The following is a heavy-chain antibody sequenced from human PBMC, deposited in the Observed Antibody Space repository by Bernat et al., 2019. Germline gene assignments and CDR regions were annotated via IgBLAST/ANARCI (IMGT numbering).Heavy chain of an antibody. J-gene: IGHJ3*01. D-gene: IGHD3-3*01. CDR2: IYWDDDN. CDR3: AHRRSGLLSGPLRDAFAV. CDR1: GFSLLNSGEG. V-gene: IGHV2-5*02. Sequence: QISLKESGPTRVKPTQTFTLTCTFSGFSLLNSGEGVGWIRQPPGKALEWLALIYWDDDNRYSASLRNSLTTSRDNSKNQVFLTMTNMDPMDTATYSCAHRRSGLLSGPLRDAFAVWGQGTMVTVSS.